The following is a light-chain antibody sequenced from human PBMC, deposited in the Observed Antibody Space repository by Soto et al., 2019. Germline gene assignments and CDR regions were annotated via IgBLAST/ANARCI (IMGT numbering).Light chain of an antibody. Sequence: QSALTQPASVSGSPGQSITISCTGTSSDIGAYNYVSWYQQHPGKAPKLMIYGVTNRPSGVSNRFSGSKSGNTASLTISGLQAEDEAEYYCSSYTTSSTLGFGGGTKVTVL. V-gene: IGLV2-14*01. J-gene: IGLJ2*01. CDR1: SSDIGAYNY. CDR2: GVT. CDR3: SSYTTSSTLG.